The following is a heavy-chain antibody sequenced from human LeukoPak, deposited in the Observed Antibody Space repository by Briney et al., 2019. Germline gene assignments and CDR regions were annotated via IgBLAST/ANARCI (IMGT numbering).Heavy chain of an antibody. CDR2: INPNSGGT. CDR3: ARTYCGGDCYSSRGWFDT. Sequence: ASVKVSCKAPGYTFTGYYMHWVRQAPGQGLEWMGWINPNSGGTNYAQKFQGRVTMTRDTSISTAYMELSSLRSEDTAVYYCARTYCGGDCYSSRGWFDTWGQGTLVTVSS. CDR1: GYTFTGYY. D-gene: IGHD2-21*02. J-gene: IGHJ5*02. V-gene: IGHV1-2*02.